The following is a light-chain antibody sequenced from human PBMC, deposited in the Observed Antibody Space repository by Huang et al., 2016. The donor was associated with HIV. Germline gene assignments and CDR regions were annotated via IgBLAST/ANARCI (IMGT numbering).Light chain of an antibody. CDR1: QSVGSV. CDR2: DAS. Sequence: EIVFTQSPASMSLSPGERATLSCRASQSVGSVLGWYQHKPGQAPRLLIYDASNRATGIPARFSGSGSGTDFTLTITNLEPGDSAVYYCQQRGNSPPFTFGPGTKLDI. V-gene: IGKV3-11*01. J-gene: IGKJ3*01. CDR3: QQRGNSPPFT.